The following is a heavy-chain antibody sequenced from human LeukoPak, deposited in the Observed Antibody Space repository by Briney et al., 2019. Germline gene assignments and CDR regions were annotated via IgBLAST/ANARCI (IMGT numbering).Heavy chain of an antibody. CDR2: ISSSSSYI. D-gene: IGHD6-13*01. CDR1: EFTFSSYS. J-gene: IGHJ6*03. CDR3: AKGGSDSSPGAYYYYMDV. Sequence: GGSLRLSCAASEFTFSSYSMNWVRQAPGKGLEWVSSISSSSSYIYYADSVRGRFTISRDNSKNTLFLQMNSLRAEDTAVYYCAKGGSDSSPGAYYYYMDVWGKGTTVTVSS. V-gene: IGHV3-21*04.